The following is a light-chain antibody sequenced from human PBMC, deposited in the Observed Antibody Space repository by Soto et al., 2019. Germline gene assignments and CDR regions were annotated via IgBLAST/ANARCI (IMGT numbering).Light chain of an antibody. V-gene: IGKV1-39*01. CDR1: QSISSY. Sequence: DIQMTQSPSSLSASVGYRVTITCRASQSISSYVNWYQQKPGKAPKLLIYAASSLQSGVPSRFSGSGSGTDFTLTISSLQPEDFAVYYCQQYKNWPRTFGQGTKV. CDR2: AAS. J-gene: IGKJ1*01. CDR3: QQYKNWPRT.